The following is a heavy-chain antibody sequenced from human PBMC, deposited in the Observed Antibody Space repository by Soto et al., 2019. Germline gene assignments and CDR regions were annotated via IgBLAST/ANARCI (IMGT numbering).Heavy chain of an antibody. V-gene: IGHV1-3*01. CDR1: GWIFTSYA. D-gene: IGHD3-16*02. J-gene: IGHJ5*02. Sequence: GAAVNDSCMSSGWIFTSYAMHWLRQAPGQRLEWMGWSNASNSNTKYSQNFQGRVTITRDTSASTAYMELSSLRSEDTAVYYCARDRQLYVSGLDRNWFDPWGQGTLVPVSS. CDR3: ARDRQLYVSGLDRNWFDP. CDR2: SNASNSNT.